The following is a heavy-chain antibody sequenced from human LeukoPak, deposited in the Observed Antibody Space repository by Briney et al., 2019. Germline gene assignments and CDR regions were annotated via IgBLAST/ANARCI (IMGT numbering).Heavy chain of an antibody. CDR1: GFTFDDYN. CDR2: ITWNGDST. V-gene: IGHV3-43*01. Sequence: GGSLRLSCAASGFTFDDYNIHWVRQAPGKGLEWVSLITWNGDSTYYADSVEGRFTISRDNSKNSLYLQMNSLRTEDTALYYCAKDKWLRGYYYYYMDVWGKGTTVTVSS. J-gene: IGHJ6*03. CDR3: AKDKWLRGYYYYYMDV. D-gene: IGHD5-12*01.